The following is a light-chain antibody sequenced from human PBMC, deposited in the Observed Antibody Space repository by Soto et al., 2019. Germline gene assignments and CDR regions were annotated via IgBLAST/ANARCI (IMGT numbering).Light chain of an antibody. J-gene: IGKJ4*01. CDR3: QQRSTWPLT. V-gene: IGKV3-11*01. CDR1: QSVSSY. CDR2: DAS. Sequence: EIVLTQSPATLSLSPGERATLSCRASQSVSSYLAWYQQKPGQAPRLLIYDASNRATGIPARFSGSGSGTDFTHTISSLEPEDFAIYYCQQRSTWPLTFGGGTKVDIK.